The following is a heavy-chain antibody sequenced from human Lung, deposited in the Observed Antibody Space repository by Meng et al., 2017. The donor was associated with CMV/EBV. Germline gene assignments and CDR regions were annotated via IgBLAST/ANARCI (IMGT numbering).Heavy chain of an antibody. Sequence: SXXVSXNPSGGTFSSYAFSWVRQAPGQGLEWMGGIIPIFGIANYAQKFQGRVTITTDESTSTAYMELSSLRSEDTAVYYCARDRTGDCSSTSCYNYYYYYGMDVWXQGTTVTVSS. V-gene: IGHV1-69*05. CDR3: ARDRTGDCSSTSCYNYYYYYGMDV. CDR1: GGTFSSYA. J-gene: IGHJ6*02. CDR2: IIPIFGIA. D-gene: IGHD2-2*02.